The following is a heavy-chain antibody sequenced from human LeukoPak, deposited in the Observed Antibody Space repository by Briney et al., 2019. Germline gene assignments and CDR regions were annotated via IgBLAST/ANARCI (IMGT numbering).Heavy chain of an antibody. CDR3: ARGGEGRFGESSYGMDV. V-gene: IGHV1-18*01. CDR2: ISAYNGNT. D-gene: IGHD3-10*01. Sequence: ASVKVSCKASGYTFTSYGISWVRQAPGQGLEWVGWISAYNGNTNYAQKLQGRVTMTTDTSTSTAYMELRSLRSDDTAVYYCARGGEGRFGESSYGMDVWGQGTTVTVSS. J-gene: IGHJ6*02. CDR1: GYTFTSYG.